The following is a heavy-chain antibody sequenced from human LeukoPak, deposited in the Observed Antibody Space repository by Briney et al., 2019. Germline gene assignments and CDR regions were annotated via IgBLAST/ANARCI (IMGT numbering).Heavy chain of an antibody. CDR1: GYTFTSYY. V-gene: IGHV1-18*04. CDR2: TSAYNGNT. Sequence: ASVKVSCKASGYTFTSYYMHWVRQAPGQGLEWMGWTSAYNGNTNYAQKLQGRVTMTTDTSTSTAYMELRSLRSDDTAVYYCARSVTMVRGVIIGIDYWGQGTLVTVSS. D-gene: IGHD3-10*01. CDR3: ARSVTMVRGVIIGIDY. J-gene: IGHJ4*02.